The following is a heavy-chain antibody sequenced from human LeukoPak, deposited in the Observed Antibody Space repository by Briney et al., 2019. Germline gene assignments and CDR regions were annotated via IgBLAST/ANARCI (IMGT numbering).Heavy chain of an antibody. Sequence: HPGGSLRLSCAASGFQFDDYGMSWVRQAPGKGLEWVSVTYSNGRTYYADSVKGRFTISRDISKNTLYLQMNSLRAEDTAVYYCARVLSGRGSLYDYYYYMDVWGKGTTVTISS. CDR2: TYSNGRT. CDR3: ARVLSGRGSLYDYYYYMDV. D-gene: IGHD3-10*01. CDR1: GFQFDDYG. J-gene: IGHJ6*03. V-gene: IGHV3-53*01.